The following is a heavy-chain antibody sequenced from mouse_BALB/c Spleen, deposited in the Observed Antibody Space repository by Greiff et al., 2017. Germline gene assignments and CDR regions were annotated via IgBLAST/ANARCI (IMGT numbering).Heavy chain of an antibody. CDR1: GYTFTSYD. Sequence: VQLQQSGPELVKPGASVKISCKASGYTFTSYDINWVKQRPGKGLEWIGWIYPGDGSTKYNEKFKGKATLTADKSSSTAYMQLSSLTSENSAVYFCARSGGNYAMDYWGQGTSVTVSS. CDR3: ARSGGNYAMDY. D-gene: IGHD1-1*02. CDR2: IYPGDGST. J-gene: IGHJ4*01. V-gene: IGHV1S56*01.